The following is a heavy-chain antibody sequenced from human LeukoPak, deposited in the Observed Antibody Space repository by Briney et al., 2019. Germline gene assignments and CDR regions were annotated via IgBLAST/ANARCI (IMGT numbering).Heavy chain of an antibody. V-gene: IGHV3-23*01. CDR2: ISGSGGST. D-gene: IGHD2-15*01. J-gene: IGHJ4*02. Sequence: GGSLRLSCAASEFTFNTYSMTWVRQAPGKGLEWVSAISGSGGSTYYADSVKGRFTISRDNSKNTLYLQMNSLRAEDTAVYYCAKDLGYCSGGSCYPSGLFDYWGQGTLVTVSS. CDR3: AKDLGYCSGGSCYPSGLFDY. CDR1: EFTFNTYS.